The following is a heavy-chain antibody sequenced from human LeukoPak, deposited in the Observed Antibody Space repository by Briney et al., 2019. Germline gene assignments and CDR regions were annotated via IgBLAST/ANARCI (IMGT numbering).Heavy chain of an antibody. J-gene: IGHJ6*03. Sequence: GASVKVSCKASGGTFSSYAISWVRQAPGQGLEWMGGITPSFGTANYAQKFQGRVTITAVESTSTAYMELSSLRSEDTAVYYCARGHDSSGYLYYYYYMDVWGKGTTVTVSS. CDR3: ARGHDSSGYLYYYYYMDV. CDR1: GGTFSSYA. CDR2: ITPSFGTA. V-gene: IGHV1-69*01. D-gene: IGHD3-22*01.